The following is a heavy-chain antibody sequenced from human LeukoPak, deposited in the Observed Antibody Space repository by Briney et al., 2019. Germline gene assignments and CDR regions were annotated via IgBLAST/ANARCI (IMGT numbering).Heavy chain of an antibody. CDR3: AKVYRGFTDYFDY. D-gene: IGHD5-12*01. CDR1: GFTFSDYA. CDR2: FSGIGGST. J-gene: IGHJ4*02. V-gene: IGHV3-23*01. Sequence: GGSLRLSCAASGFTFSDYAMSWVRQAPGKGLEWVATFSGIGGSTYYADSVKGRFTISRDNSKNTLYLQMNSLGAEDTAVYYCAKVYRGFTDYFDYWGQGTLVTVSS.